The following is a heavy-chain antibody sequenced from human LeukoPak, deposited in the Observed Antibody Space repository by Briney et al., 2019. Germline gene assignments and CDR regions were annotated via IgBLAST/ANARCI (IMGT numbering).Heavy chain of an antibody. V-gene: IGHV3-15*01. D-gene: IGHD4-17*01. CDR1: GFTFSSYS. CDR2: IKSKTDGGTT. J-gene: IGHJ5*02. CDR3: TTDPLGGDYYNWFDP. Sequence: PGGSLRLSCAASGFTFSSYSMNWVRKAPGKGLEWVGRIKSKTDGGTTDYAAPVKGRFTISRDDSKSTLYLQMNSLKTEDTAVYYCTTDPLGGDYYNWFDPWSQGTLVTVSS.